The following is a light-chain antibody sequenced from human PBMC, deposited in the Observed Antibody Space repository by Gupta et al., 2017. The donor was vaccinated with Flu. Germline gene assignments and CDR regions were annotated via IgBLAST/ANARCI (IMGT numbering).Light chain of an antibody. CDR3: QQFNNLDT. CDR2: SAS. J-gene: IGKJ2*01. V-gene: IGKV3-15*01. CDR1: QTVGAN. Sequence: ETIMTQSPVFLSVSPGETATLSCRARQTVGANLAWYQQKPGQAPRLLIYSASTRATGVPARFSGGGFGTEFTLTISSMKSEDFAVYYCQQFNNLDTFGQGTELAIK.